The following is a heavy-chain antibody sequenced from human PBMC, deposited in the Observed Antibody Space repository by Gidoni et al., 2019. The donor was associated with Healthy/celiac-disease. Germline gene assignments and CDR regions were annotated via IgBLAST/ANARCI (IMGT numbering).Heavy chain of an antibody. CDR3: ARDFPDTMIVVVIPYYYYGMDV. V-gene: IGHV3-21*01. D-gene: IGHD3-22*01. CDR1: GFTVRSYR. Sequence: VQLVESGGGLVKTGGSLRLSCAASGFTVRSYRLNWVRPAPGKGLGWVASISSSSSYIYYADSVKGRFTISRDNAKNSLYLQMNSLRAEDTAVYYCARDFPDTMIVVVIPYYYYGMDVWGQGTTVTVSS. J-gene: IGHJ6*02. CDR2: ISSSSSYI.